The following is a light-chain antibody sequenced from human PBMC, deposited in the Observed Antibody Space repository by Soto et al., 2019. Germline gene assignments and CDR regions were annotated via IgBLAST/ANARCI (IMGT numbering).Light chain of an antibody. V-gene: IGKV3-20*01. CDR2: GAS. J-gene: IGKJ1*01. CDR3: QQYGNSLPWT. Sequence: EIVLTQSPGTLSLSPGEGATLSCRASQIVSNNYLAWYQQKPGQAPRLLVYGASRRATGIPDRFSGNGSGTDFTLTFSRLEPEDFAVYYCQQYGNSLPWTFGQGTKVDIK. CDR1: QIVSNNY.